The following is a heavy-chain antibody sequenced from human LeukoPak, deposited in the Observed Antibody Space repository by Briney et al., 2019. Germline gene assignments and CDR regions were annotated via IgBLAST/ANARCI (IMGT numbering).Heavy chain of an antibody. CDR3: AKDQSSGYFDY. D-gene: IGHD6-19*01. J-gene: IGHJ4*02. Sequence: GGSLRLSCAASGFTFSSYGMHWVRQAPGKGLEWVALISYDGRNKYYADSVKGRSTISRDTSKNTLYLQMNSLRAEDTAVYYCAKDQSSGYFDYCGQGTLVTVSS. CDR2: ISYDGRNK. CDR1: GFTFSSYG. V-gene: IGHV3-30*18.